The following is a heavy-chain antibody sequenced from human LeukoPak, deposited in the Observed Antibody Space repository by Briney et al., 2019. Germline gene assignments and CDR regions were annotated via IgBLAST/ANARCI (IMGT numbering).Heavy chain of an antibody. CDR1: GGSISNSSYY. CDR3: ARDVVAAPGTWDY. V-gene: IGHV4-39*07. J-gene: IGHJ4*02. Sequence: PSETLSLTCTVSGGSISNSSYYWGWIRQPPGKGLEWIGRIYTSGSTNYNPSLKSRVTMSVDTSKNQFSLKLSSVTAADTAVYYCARDVVAAPGTWDYWGQGTLVTVSS. CDR2: IYTSGST. D-gene: IGHD6-13*01.